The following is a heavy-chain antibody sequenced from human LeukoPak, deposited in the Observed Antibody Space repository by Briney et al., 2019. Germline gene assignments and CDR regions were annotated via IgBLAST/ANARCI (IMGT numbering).Heavy chain of an antibody. CDR1: GFTFSSYA. J-gene: IGHJ4*02. Sequence: GGSLRLSCAASGFTFSSYAMSWVRQAPGKGLEWVSAISGSGGSTYYADSVKGRFIISRDNSKNTLYLQMNSLRAEDTAVYYCAKDHNWNDVFDYWGQGTLVTVSS. CDR2: ISGSGGST. V-gene: IGHV3-23*01. D-gene: IGHD1-1*01. CDR3: AKDHNWNDVFDY.